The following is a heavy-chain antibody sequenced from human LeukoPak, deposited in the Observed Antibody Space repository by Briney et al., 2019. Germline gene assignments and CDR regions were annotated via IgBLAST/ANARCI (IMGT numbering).Heavy chain of an antibody. Sequence: ASVKVSCKASGYTFTSYGISWVRQAPGQGLEWMGWISAYNGNTNYAQKLQGRVTMTTDTSTSTAYMELRSLRSDDAAVYYCARTYFGGELFDPWGQGTLVTVSS. CDR3: ARTYFGGELFDP. J-gene: IGHJ5*02. CDR2: ISAYNGNT. CDR1: GYTFTSYG. D-gene: IGHD3-3*01. V-gene: IGHV1-18*01.